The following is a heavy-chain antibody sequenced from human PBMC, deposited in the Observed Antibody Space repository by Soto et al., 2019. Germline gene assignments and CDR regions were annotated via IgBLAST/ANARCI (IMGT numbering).Heavy chain of an antibody. CDR2: IKSETDGGTT. CDR3: TLTGIGAFDI. CDR1: GLTFTNAW. D-gene: IGHD6-13*01. V-gene: IGHV3-15*01. Sequence: GGSLRLSCAASGLTFTNAWMSWVRQAPGKGLEWVGRIKSETDGGTTDYAAPVKGRFTISRDDSKNTLYLQMNSLKIEDTAVYYCTLTGIGAFDIWGQGTMVTVSS. J-gene: IGHJ3*02.